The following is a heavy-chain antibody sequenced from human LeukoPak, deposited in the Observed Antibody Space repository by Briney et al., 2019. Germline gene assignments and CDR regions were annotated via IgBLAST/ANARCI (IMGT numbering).Heavy chain of an antibody. D-gene: IGHD3-9*01. CDR1: GGSISSYY. CDR2: IYFSGST. J-gene: IGHJ4*02. V-gene: IGHV4-59*01. CDR3: ARDGGKGWLWFDY. Sequence: SETLSLTCTVSGGSISSYYWSWIRQPPGKGLEYIGYIYFSGSTNYNPSLKSRVTISVDTSRNQFSLKLSSVTAADTAVYYCARDGGKGWLWFDYWGQGTLVTVSS.